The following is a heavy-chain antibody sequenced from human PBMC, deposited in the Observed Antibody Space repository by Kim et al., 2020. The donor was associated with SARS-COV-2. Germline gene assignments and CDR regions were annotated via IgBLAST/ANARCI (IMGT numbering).Heavy chain of an antibody. J-gene: IGHJ5*02. Sequence: GESLKISCKGSGYSFTSYWISWVRQMPGKGLEWMGRIDPSDSYTNYSPSFQGHVTISADKSISTAYLQWSSLKASDTAMYYCARHYYGSGSYYERIPFDPWGQGTLVTVSS. CDR1: GYSFTSYW. CDR3: ARHYYGSGSYYERIPFDP. V-gene: IGHV5-10-1*01. CDR2: IDPSDSYT. D-gene: IGHD3-10*01.